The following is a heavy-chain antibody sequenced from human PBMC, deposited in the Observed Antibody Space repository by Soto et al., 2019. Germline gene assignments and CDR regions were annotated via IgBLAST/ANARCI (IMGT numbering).Heavy chain of an antibody. D-gene: IGHD3-10*01. J-gene: IGHJ4*02. CDR1: GFSLSTSGVG. CDR3: APRPGSGSGCYYFDS. Sequence: QITLKESGPTLVKPAQTLTLTCTFSGFSLSTSGVGVGWIRQPPGKALEWLALIYWEDDKRYSPALKRRLTITNDTSKNQVDLTMTDMDPVDTATYYCAPRPGSGSGCYYFDSWGQGTLVTVSS. CDR2: IYWEDDK. V-gene: IGHV2-5*02.